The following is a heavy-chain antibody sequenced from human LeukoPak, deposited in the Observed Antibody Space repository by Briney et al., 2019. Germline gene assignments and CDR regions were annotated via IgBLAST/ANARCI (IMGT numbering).Heavy chain of an antibody. J-gene: IGHJ4*02. Sequence: GGSLRFSCAASGFTFSSYAMSWVRQAPGKGLEWVSAISGSGGSTYYADSVKGRFTISRDNSKNTLYLQMNSLRAEDTAVYYCAKDAGPRGYRSSTSCYPFDYWGQGTLVTVSS. CDR3: AKDAGPRGYRSSTSCYPFDY. V-gene: IGHV3-23*01. CDR1: GFTFSSYA. CDR2: ISGSGGST. D-gene: IGHD2-2*01.